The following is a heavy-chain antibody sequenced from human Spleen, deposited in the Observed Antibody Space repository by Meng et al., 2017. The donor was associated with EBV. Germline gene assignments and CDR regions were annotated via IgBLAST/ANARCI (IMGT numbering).Heavy chain of an antibody. V-gene: IGHV3-21*01. CDR2: ISATGSHI. CDR1: GFSFSSYN. D-gene: IGHD4-17*01. CDR3: AGDPGVDY. Sequence: EVQLVESGGGLVKPGGSLRLYCAASGFSFSSYNMNWVRQAPTKGLEWVSAISATGSHIYYADSVKGRFTISRDNANNSLYLQMNSLRAEDTAVYYCAGDPGVDYWGQGTLVTVS. J-gene: IGHJ4*02.